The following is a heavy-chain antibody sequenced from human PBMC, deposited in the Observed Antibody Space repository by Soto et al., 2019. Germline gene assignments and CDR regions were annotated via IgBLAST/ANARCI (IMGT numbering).Heavy chain of an antibody. CDR2: ISGSGGST. J-gene: IGHJ4*02. Sequence: GALRLSCAASGFTFSSYAMSWVRQAPGKGLEWVSAISGSGGSTYYADSVKGRFTISRDNSKNTLYLQVNSLRAEDTAVYYCAKAPPRIAAAGPFDYWGQGTLVTVSS. CDR1: GFTFSSYA. D-gene: IGHD6-13*01. CDR3: AKAPPRIAAAGPFDY. V-gene: IGHV3-23*01.